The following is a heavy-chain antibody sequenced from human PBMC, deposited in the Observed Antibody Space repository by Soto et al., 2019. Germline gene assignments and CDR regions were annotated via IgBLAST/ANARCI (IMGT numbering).Heavy chain of an antibody. CDR3: ARVPYYGPASGAFDI. D-gene: IGHD3-10*01. V-gene: IGHV3-21*01. CDR1: GFTFSSYS. Sequence: VQLVESGGGLVKPGGSLRLSCAASGFTFSSYSMNWVRQAPGKGLEWVSSISSSSSYIYYADSVKGRFTISRDNAKNSLYLQMNSLRAEDTAVYYCARVPYYGPASGAFDIWGQGTMVTVSS. J-gene: IGHJ3*02. CDR2: ISSSSSYI.